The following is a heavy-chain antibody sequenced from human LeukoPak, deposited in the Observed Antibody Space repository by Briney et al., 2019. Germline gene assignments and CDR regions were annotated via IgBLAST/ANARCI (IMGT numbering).Heavy chain of an antibody. CDR1: GFTFSNYA. CDR3: ARDRGGSYAAFDY. Sequence: GGSLRLSCAASGFTFSNYAMSWVRQAPGKGLEWVSAISGSGANTYYVDSVKGRFTISRDNSKNTLYLQMNSLRAEDTAVYYCARDRGGSYAAFDYWGQGTLVTVSS. V-gene: IGHV3-23*01. D-gene: IGHD1-26*01. CDR2: ISGSGANT. J-gene: IGHJ4*02.